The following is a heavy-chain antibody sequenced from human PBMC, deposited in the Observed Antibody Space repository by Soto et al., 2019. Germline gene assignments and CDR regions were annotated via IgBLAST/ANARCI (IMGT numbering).Heavy chain of an antibody. CDR1: GFTFDDYA. CDR3: AAINDYYDSSGYLNAFDI. CDR2: ISWNSGSI. Sequence: GGSLRLSCAASGFTFDDYAMHWVRQAPGKGLEWVSGISWNSGSIGYADSVKGRFTISRDNAKNSLYLQMNSLRAEDTALYYCAAINDYYDSSGYLNAFDIWGQGTMFTVSS. D-gene: IGHD3-22*01. J-gene: IGHJ3*02. V-gene: IGHV3-9*01.